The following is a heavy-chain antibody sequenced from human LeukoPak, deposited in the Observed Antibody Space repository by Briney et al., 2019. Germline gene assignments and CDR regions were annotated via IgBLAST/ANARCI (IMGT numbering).Heavy chain of an antibody. J-gene: IGHJ4*02. D-gene: IGHD1-14*01. CDR3: ARGRSREPDY. V-gene: IGHV4-61*01. CDR2: IYYSGST. Sequence: PSETLSLTCTVSGYSISSGYYWGWIRQPPGKGLEWIGYIYYSGSTNYNPSLKSRVTISVDTSKNQFSLKLSSVTAAGTAVYYCARGRSREPDYWGQGTLVTVSS. CDR1: GYSISSGYY.